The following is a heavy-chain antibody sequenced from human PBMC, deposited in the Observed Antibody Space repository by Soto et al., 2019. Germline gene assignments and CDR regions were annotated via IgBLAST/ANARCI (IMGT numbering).Heavy chain of an antibody. CDR3: AKDSDSGSYLDY. V-gene: IGHV3-43*01. D-gene: IGHD1-26*01. CDR1: GFTFDDYT. CDR2: ISWDGGST. J-gene: IGHJ4*02. Sequence: ESGGVVVQPGGSLRLSCAASGFTFDDYTMHWVRQAPGKGLEWVSLISWDGGSTYYADSVKGRFTISRDNSKNSLYLQMNSLRTEDTALYYCAKDSDSGSYLDYWGQGTLVTVSS.